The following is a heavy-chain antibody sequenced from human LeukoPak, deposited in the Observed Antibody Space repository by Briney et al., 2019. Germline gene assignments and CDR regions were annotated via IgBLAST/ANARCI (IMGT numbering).Heavy chain of an antibody. CDR2: ISDSGSTV. CDR3: AREEPAFDY. J-gene: IGHJ4*02. Sequence: GGSLRLSCAASGFTFSTYTMNWVRQAPGKGLEWVSYISDSGSTVYHADSVKGRFTISRDNAESSLYLQMDSLRDEDTAVYYCAREEPAFDYWGQGTLVTVSS. CDR1: GFTFSTYT. D-gene: IGHD1-26*01. V-gene: IGHV3-48*02.